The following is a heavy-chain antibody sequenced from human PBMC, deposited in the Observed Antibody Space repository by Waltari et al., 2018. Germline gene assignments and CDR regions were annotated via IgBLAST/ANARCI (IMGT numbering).Heavy chain of an antibody. V-gene: IGHV4-34*01. Sequence: QVQLQQWGAGLLKPSETLSLTCAVYGGSFSGYYWSWIRQPPGKGLEWIGEINHSGSTNYNPSLKSRVTISVDTSKNQFSLKLSSVTAADTAVYYCARAFHNYYLDYWGQGTLVTVSS. D-gene: IGHD1-20*01. CDR2: INHSGST. CDR3: ARAFHNYYLDY. CDR1: GGSFSGYY. J-gene: IGHJ4*02.